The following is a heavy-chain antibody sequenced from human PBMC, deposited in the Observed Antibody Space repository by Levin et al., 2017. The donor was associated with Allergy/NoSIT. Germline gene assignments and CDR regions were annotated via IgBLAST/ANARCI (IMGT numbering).Heavy chain of an antibody. CDR3: AVFSLRYGTFEM. V-gene: IGHV4-34*01. CDR2: VSHGGFT. Sequence: SQTLSLTCAVSGGSFGGYFWSWLRPPPGKGPEWIGEVSHGGFTTYNPSPKSRVALSVDASRNEFSLKLDHVTAADTAVYYCAVFSLRYGTFEMWGQGTMVTVSS. J-gene: IGHJ3*02. CDR1: GGSFGGYF. D-gene: IGHD4-17*01.